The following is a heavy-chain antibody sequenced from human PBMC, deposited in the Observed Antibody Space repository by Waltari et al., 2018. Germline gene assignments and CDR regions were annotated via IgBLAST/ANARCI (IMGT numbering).Heavy chain of an antibody. CDR2: IDPGDYDT. Sequence: EVQLVQSGAVVIKPGVSLKIPCKGSGSSFTRHWSAWVRQMPGNALGWMGIIDPGDYDTRYSPTFQGQVNISADKSISTAYQKWSSLKATETAMDYCARQDRNYVWGKPPGHNWFDTWGQGTMVTVSS. CDR3: ARQDRNYVWGKPPGHNWFDT. D-gene: IGHD3-16*01. CDR1: GSSFTRHW. V-gene: IGHV5-51*01. J-gene: IGHJ5*02.